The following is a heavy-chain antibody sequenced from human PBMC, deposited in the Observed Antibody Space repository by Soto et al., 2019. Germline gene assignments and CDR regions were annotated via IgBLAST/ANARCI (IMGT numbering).Heavy chain of an antibody. V-gene: IGHV3-21*01. CDR1: GFTFSSYS. CDR3: ARDTRIQLWTGYGMDV. Sequence: GGSLRLSCAASGFTFSSYSMNWVRQAPGKGLEWVSSISSSSSYIYYADSVKGRFTISRDNAKNSLYLQMNSLRAEDTAVYYCARDTRIQLWTGYGMDVWGQGTTVTVSS. CDR2: ISSSSSYI. J-gene: IGHJ6*02. D-gene: IGHD5-18*01.